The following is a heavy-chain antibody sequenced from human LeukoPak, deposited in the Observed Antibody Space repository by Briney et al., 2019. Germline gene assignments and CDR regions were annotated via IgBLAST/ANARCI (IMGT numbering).Heavy chain of an antibody. CDR1: GFTFSSYS. D-gene: IGHD6-19*01. J-gene: IGHJ4*02. CDR3: ACGYSSGWTALDY. CDR2: ISSSSYI. Sequence: GGSLRLSRAASGFTFSSYSMNWVRQAPGKGLEWVSSISSSSYIYYADSVKGRFTISRDNAKNSLYLQMNSLRAEDTAVYYCACGYSSGWTALDYWGQGTLVTVSS. V-gene: IGHV3-21*01.